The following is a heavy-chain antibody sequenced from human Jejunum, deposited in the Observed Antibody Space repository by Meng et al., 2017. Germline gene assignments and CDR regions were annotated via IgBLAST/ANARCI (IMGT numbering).Heavy chain of an antibody. CDR2: IKSKTVGGTI. J-gene: IGHJ6*02. V-gene: IGHV3-15*01. Sequence: SCAGSGFTLSNAYMSWVRQAPGKGLEWVARIKSKTVGGTIEYTAPVKGRFTISRDDSKNTLYLQMDSLKTEDTAVYYCTTEGVWGQGTTVTVSS. CDR3: TTEGV. CDR1: GFTLSNAY.